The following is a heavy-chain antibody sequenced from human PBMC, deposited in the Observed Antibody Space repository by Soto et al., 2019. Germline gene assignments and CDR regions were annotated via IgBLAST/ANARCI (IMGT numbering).Heavy chain of an antibody. CDR2: ILYDGSNT. J-gene: IGHJ6*02. CDR3: AKSRDGYSFYYFYGLDV. CDR1: GFTFSNYG. V-gene: IGHV3-30*18. Sequence: QAGGSLRLSXEASGFTFSNYGMHWVRQAPGKGLEWVAAILYDGSNTYYADSVKGRFTISRDNSKNTLYLEMNSLRPEDTAVYHCAKSRDGYSFYYFYGLDVWGQGTTVIVSS. D-gene: IGHD4-4*01.